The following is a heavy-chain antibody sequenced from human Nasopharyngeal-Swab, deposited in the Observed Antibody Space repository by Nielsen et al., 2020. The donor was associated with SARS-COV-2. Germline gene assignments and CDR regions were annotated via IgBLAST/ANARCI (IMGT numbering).Heavy chain of an antibody. V-gene: IGHV3-30*04. D-gene: IGHD3-3*01. Sequence: GESLKISCAASGFTFSSYAMHWVRQAPGKGLEWVAVISYDGSNKYYADSVKGRFTIPRDNSKNTLYLQMNSLRAEDTATYYCARDLIFRSGSIDHYYGVDVWGQGTTVTVS. CDR1: GFTFSSYA. CDR2: ISYDGSNK. J-gene: IGHJ6*02. CDR3: ARDLIFRSGSIDHYYGVDV.